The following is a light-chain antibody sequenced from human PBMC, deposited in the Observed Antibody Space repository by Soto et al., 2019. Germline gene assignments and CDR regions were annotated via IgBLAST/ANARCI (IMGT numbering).Light chain of an antibody. CDR3: VAWDDSLSGLV. J-gene: IGLJ1*01. V-gene: IGLV2-8*01. CDR1: SSDVGGYNY. CDR2: EVS. Sequence: QSALTQPPSASGSPGQSVTISCTGTSSDVGGYNYVSWYQQHPGKAPKLMIYEVSKRPSGVPDRFSGSKSGNTASLTVSGLQAEDEADYYCVAWDDSLSGLVFGTGTKLTVL.